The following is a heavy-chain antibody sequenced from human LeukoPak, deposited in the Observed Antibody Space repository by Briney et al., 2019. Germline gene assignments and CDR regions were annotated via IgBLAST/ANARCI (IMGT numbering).Heavy chain of an antibody. V-gene: IGHV4-61*08. J-gene: IGHJ5*02. CDR2: IYYSGST. Sequence: SETLSLTCTVSGGSISSGGYYWSWIRQHPGKGLEWIGYIYYSGSTNYNPSLKSRVTISVDTSKNQFSLKLSSVTAADTAVYYCARALTTFTELDPWGQGTLVTVSS. CDR1: GGSISSGGYY. D-gene: IGHD4-4*01. CDR3: ARALTTFTELDP.